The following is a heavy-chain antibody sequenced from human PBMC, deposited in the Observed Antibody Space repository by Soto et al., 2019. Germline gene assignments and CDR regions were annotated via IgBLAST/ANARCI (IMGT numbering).Heavy chain of an antibody. J-gene: IGHJ6*02. CDR3: ARIRVTRNSYYGMDV. CDR2: IFSNDEK. CDR1: GFSLSNARMG. D-gene: IGHD2-21*02. Sequence: QVTLKESGPVLVKPTETLTLTCTVSGFSLSNARMGVSWIRQPPGKALEWLAHIFSNDEKSYNTSRKSRLTISKDTSNSQVVMTMTNMDTVDTATYYSARIRVTRNSYYGMDVWGQGTTVAVSS. V-gene: IGHV2-26*01.